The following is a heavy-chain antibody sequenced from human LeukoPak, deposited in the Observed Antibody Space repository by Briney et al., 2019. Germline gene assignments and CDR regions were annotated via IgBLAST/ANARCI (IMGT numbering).Heavy chain of an antibody. V-gene: IGHV4-59*12. CDR1: GGSISTFY. CDR2: IHYSGST. Sequence: SETLSLTCTVSGGSISTFYWSWIRQPPGKGLEWIGYIHYSGSTNYNPSLKSRVNISVDTSKDQLSLKVSSVIAADTAVYYCAREWSAFDYWGQGTLVTVSS. J-gene: IGHJ4*02. D-gene: IGHD2-15*01. CDR3: AREWSAFDY.